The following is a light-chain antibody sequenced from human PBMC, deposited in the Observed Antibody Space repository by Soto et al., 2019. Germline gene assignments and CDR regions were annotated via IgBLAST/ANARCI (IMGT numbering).Light chain of an antibody. CDR1: QSVRSDY. CDR2: GVS. Sequence: EIVLTQSPDTLSLSPGQRATLSCRASQSVRSDYFAWYQQKPGQAPRVIIFGVSTRATGVPDRFSGSGSGTDFTLTISRLEPEDFAVYYCQQYDSSPRTFGQGTKVDIK. V-gene: IGKV3-20*01. CDR3: QQYDSSPRT. J-gene: IGKJ1*01.